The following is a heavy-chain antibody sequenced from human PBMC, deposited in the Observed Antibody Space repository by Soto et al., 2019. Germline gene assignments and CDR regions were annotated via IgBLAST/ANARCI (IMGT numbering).Heavy chain of an antibody. CDR3: ARGPRVSSTGTGAH. Sequence: GESLKISCAVSGFTFSAYWMHWVRQVPGKGLTWVSRISDDGSTATYADSVKGRFIISRDNAKNTLYLEMNTLRADDSGLYYCARGPRVSSTGTGAHWGRGTLVTVSS. J-gene: IGHJ4*02. CDR1: GFTFSAYW. D-gene: IGHD1-1*01. CDR2: ISDDGSTA. V-gene: IGHV3-74*01.